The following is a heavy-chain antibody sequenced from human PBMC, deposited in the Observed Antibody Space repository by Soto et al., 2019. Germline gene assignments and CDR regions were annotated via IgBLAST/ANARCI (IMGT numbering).Heavy chain of an antibody. D-gene: IGHD3-3*01. J-gene: IGHJ4*02. CDR2: ISYDGSNK. CDR1: GFTFSSYA. V-gene: IGHV3-30-3*01. Sequence: GGSLRLACAASGFTFSSYAMHWVRQAPGKGLEWVAVISYDGSNKYYADSVKGRFTISRDNSKNTLYLQMNSLRAEDTAVYYCARDLWSGPLDYWGQGTVVTVSS. CDR3: ARDLWSGPLDY.